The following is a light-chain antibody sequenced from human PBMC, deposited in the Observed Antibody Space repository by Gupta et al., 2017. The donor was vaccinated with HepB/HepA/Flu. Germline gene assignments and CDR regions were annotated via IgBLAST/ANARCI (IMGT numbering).Light chain of an antibody. CDR2: DAS. CDR3: QQGSNWPLT. J-gene: IGKJ4*01. Sequence: IVLTQSPATLSLSPGESATLSCRACQRVSSFLTWFQQKPGQAPRLLIYDASNRAAGIPARFSGSGSGTDFTLNISSLEREDVAVYFCQQGSNWPLTFGGGTKVEIK. V-gene: IGKV3-11*01. CDR1: QRVSSF.